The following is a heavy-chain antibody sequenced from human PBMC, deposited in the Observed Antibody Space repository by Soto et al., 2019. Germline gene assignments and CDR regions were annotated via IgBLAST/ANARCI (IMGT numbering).Heavy chain of an antibody. J-gene: IGHJ6*02. Sequence: SETLSLTCTVSGGSISSGCYYWSWIRQHPGKGLEWIGYIYYSGSTYYNPSLKSRVTISVDTSKNQFSLKLSSVTAADTAVYYCARGPGYSNSVYYYYYVMDVWGQGTPVTLCS. CDR3: ARGPGYSNSVYYYYYVMDV. CDR1: GGSISSGCYY. CDR2: IYYSGST. V-gene: IGHV4-31*03. D-gene: IGHD4-4*01.